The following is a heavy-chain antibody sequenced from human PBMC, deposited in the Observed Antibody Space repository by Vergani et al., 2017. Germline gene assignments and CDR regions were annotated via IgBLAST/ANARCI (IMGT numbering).Heavy chain of an antibody. D-gene: IGHD6-19*01. CDR1: GYTFTGYY. J-gene: IGHJ4*02. CDR3: ATSLEYSSVLWGD. CDR2: INPNSGGT. Sequence: QVQLVQSGAVVKKPGASVKVSCKASGYTFTGYYMHWVRQAPGQGLEWMGWINPNSGGTNYAQKFQGWVTMTRDTSISTAYMELSRLRSDDTAVYYCATSLEYSSVLWGDWGQGTLVTVSS. V-gene: IGHV1-2*04.